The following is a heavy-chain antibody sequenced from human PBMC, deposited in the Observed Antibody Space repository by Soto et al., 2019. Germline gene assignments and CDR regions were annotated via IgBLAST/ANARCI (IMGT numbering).Heavy chain of an antibody. V-gene: IGHV3-23*01. D-gene: IGHD3-3*01. Sequence: EVQLLESGGGLVQPGESLRLSCAASGFTFKSYAMSWVRQAPGKGLEWVSEISGSGGSTYYAESVKGRFTISRDNSKKTLYLHMDSLRAEDTALYYCAKDSLFPFFWSGVVHDTFDVWGQGAMVTVSS. CDR2: ISGSGGST. CDR1: GFTFKSYA. J-gene: IGHJ3*01. CDR3: AKDSLFPFFWSGVVHDTFDV.